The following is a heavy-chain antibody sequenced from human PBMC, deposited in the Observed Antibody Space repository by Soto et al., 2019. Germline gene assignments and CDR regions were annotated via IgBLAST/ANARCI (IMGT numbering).Heavy chain of an antibody. CDR2: ITGSGMST. CDR1: GFTFSSYA. J-gene: IGHJ2*01. V-gene: IGHV3-23*01. Sequence: GGSLRLSCAASGFTFSSYAMNWVRQAPGKGLEWVSGITGSGMSTYYADSVKGRLTISRDNSKNTLYLQMNSLRADDTALYYCAKVRGHWYFDLWGRGTLVTVSS. CDR3: AKVRGHWYFDL.